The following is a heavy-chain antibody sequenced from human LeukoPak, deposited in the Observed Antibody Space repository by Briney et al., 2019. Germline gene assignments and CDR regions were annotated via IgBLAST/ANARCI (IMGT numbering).Heavy chain of an antibody. Sequence: GGSLRLSCAASGFTFSSYAMHWVRQAPGKGLEWVAVISYDGSNKYYADSVKGRFTISRDNSKNTLYLQMNSLRAEDTAVYYCARGTAGAGIWGQGTMVTVSS. CDR2: ISYDGSNK. J-gene: IGHJ3*02. V-gene: IGHV3-30*04. CDR3: ARGTAGAGI. CDR1: GFTFSSYA. D-gene: IGHD6-13*01.